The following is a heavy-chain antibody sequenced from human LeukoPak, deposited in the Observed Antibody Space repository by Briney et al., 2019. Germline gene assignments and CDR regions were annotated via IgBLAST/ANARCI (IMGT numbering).Heavy chain of an antibody. D-gene: IGHD4-11*01. J-gene: IGHJ4*02. CDR2: IYYSGST. Sequence: SETLSLTCTVSGGSISSYYWSWIRQPPGKGLEWIGYIYYSGSTNYNPSLKSRVTISVDTSKNQFSLKLSSVTTADTAAYYCARDRLHQNYWGQGTLVTVSS. V-gene: IGHV4-59*01. CDR1: GGSISSYY. CDR3: ARDRLHQNY.